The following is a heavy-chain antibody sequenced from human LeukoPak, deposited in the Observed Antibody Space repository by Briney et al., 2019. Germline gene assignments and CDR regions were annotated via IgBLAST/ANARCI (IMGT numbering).Heavy chain of an antibody. D-gene: IGHD6-19*01. CDR3: ATNIAVAAIGYAFDI. CDR1: GFAFSSYG. CDR2: ISYDGSNK. Sequence: PGRSLRLSCAASGFAFSSYGMHWVRQAPGKGLEWVAVISYDGSNKYYADSVKGRFTISRDNSKNTLYLQMNSLRAEDTAVYYCATNIAVAAIGYAFDIWGQGTMVTVSS. J-gene: IGHJ3*02. V-gene: IGHV3-30*03.